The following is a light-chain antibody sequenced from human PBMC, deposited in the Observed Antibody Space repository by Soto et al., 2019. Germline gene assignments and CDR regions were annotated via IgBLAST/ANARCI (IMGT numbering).Light chain of an antibody. Sequence: QSALTQPASVSGSPGQSITISCTGTSSDVGDYNYVSWYQQHPGKAPKLMIYEVSNRPSGVSNRFSGSKSGNTASLTISGXXXXXXXXXYCSSYTSSNTWVFGGGTK. CDR1: SSDVGDYNY. CDR3: SSYTSSNTWV. J-gene: IGLJ3*02. V-gene: IGLV2-14*01. CDR2: EVS.